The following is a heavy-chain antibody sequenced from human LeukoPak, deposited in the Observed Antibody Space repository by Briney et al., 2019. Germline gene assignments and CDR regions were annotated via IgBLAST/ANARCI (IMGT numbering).Heavy chain of an antibody. J-gene: IGHJ6*03. CDR3: ARAAGSYLYYYMDV. CDR2: ISSSSSYI. Sequence: GGSLRLSCAASGFTFSSYSMNWVRQAPGKRLEWVSSISSSSSYIYYADSVKGRFTISRDNAKNSLYLQMNSLRAEDTAVYYCARAAGSYLYYYMDVWGKGTTVTVSS. D-gene: IGHD3-10*01. V-gene: IGHV3-21*01. CDR1: GFTFSSYS.